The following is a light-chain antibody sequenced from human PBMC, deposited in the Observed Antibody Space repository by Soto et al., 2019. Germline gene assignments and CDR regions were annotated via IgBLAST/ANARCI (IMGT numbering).Light chain of an antibody. CDR1: QSVSSSY. CDR2: GAS. V-gene: IGKV3-20*01. CDR3: QQYDNSPIT. J-gene: IGKJ5*01. Sequence: EIVMTPSPGTLSLSPVERATLSCRASQSVSSSYLAWYQQKPGQAPRLLIYGASSRATGIPDRFSGTGSETDFTLTISRLEPEDFAVYYCQQYDNSPITFGQGTRLEI.